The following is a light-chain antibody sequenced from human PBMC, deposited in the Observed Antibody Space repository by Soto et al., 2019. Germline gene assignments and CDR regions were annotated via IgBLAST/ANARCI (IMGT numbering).Light chain of an antibody. Sequence: EIVVTQSPGTLSLSPGERATLSCRAIQSISSSYLAWYQQKPGQAPRLLIYGASSRATGIPDRFSGSGSGTDFTLTISRLEPEDFAVYYCQQYGDSPRTFGQGTKV. CDR1: QSISSSY. CDR2: GAS. V-gene: IGKV3-20*01. J-gene: IGKJ1*01. CDR3: QQYGDSPRT.